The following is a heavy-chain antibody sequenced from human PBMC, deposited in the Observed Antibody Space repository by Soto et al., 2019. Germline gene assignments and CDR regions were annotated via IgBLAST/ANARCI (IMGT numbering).Heavy chain of an antibody. CDR3: TTEPTFYFFCGFDDQGGFFAF. V-gene: IGHV3-15*01. Sequence: GGSLRLSCVASGFTFSNAWMSWVRQAPGKGLEWVGRIKTKTDGATTDYAAPVKGRFTISRHDSKNTVYLQMNSLKTEDTAVYYCTTEPTFYFFCGFDDQGGFFAFWGRGSSVP. CDR1: GFTFSNAW. J-gene: IGHJ4*02. D-gene: IGHD2-21*01. CDR2: IKTKTDGATT.